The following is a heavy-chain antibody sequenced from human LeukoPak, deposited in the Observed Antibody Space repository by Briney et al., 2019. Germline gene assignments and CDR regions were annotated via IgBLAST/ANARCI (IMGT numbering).Heavy chain of an antibody. CDR2: IYYSGRT. V-gene: IGHV4-39*01. Sequence: SETLSLTCTVSGGSISSSSYYWGWIRQPPARVLESIGSIYYSGRTYYNPSLKSRVTISVDMYKNRFSLKLSSVTAADTAVYYCASRLVGATVDYWGQGTLVTVSS. D-gene: IGHD1-26*01. J-gene: IGHJ4*02. CDR1: GGSISSSSYY. CDR3: ASRLVGATVDY.